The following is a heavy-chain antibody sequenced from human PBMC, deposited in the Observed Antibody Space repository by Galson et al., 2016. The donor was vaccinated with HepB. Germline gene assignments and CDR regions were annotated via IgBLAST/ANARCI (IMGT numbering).Heavy chain of an antibody. Sequence: SVKVSCKASGGTFTNYAINWVRQAPGQGLEWMGGIIPSLGTSNYAQKFQGRITITADESTSTAYMELTSLTFQDTAVYYCARDGRWLRSGRRPLALDIWGQGTAVTVSS. V-gene: IGHV1-69*13. D-gene: IGHD5-24*01. CDR3: ARDGRWLRSGRRPLALDI. J-gene: IGHJ3*02. CDR2: IIPSLGTS. CDR1: GGTFTNYA.